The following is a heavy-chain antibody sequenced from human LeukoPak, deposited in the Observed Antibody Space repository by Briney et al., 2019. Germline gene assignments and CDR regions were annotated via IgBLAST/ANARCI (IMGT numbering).Heavy chain of an antibody. V-gene: IGHV1-46*01. J-gene: IGHJ4*02. D-gene: IGHD2-21*02. CDR2: INPSGGST. Sequence: ASVKVSGKTSGYTFTSYYMHWVRQAPGQGLEWMGIINPSGGSTSYAQKFQGRVTMTRDTSTSTVYVELSSLRSEDTAVYYCAFNDGDSVDYWGQGTLVTVSS. CDR3: AFNDGDSVDY. CDR1: GYTFTSYY.